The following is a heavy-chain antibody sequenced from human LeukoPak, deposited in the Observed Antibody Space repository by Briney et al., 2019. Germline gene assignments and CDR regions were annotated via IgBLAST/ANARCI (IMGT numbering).Heavy chain of an antibody. D-gene: IGHD3-22*01. CDR3: ARSTYFYDSSGYRYFDY. CDR1: GFTFSSDW. V-gene: IGHV3-7*01. J-gene: IGHJ4*02. CDR2: LKQDGTEK. Sequence: GGSLRLSCAASGFTFSSDWMSWVRTAPGKGLAWVANLKQDGTEKSYVDPVKDRFTISRDNAKNSLYLQMNSLRAEDTAVYYCARSTYFYDSSGYRYFDYWGQGTLVTVSS.